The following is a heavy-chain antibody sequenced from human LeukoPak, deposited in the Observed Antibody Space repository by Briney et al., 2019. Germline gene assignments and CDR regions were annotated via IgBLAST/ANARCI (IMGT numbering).Heavy chain of an antibody. Sequence: PSETLSLTCTVSGGSISSYYWSWIRQPPGKGLEWIGYIYYSGSTNYNPSLKSRVTISVDTSKNQFFLKLSSVTAADTAVYYCARGFDFWSGKELWGQGTLVTVSS. CDR2: IYYSGST. V-gene: IGHV4-59*12. CDR3: ARGFDFWSGKEL. J-gene: IGHJ4*02. D-gene: IGHD3-3*01. CDR1: GGSISSYY.